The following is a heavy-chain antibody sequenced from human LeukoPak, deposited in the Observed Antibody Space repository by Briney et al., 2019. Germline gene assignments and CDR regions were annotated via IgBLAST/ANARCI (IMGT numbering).Heavy chain of an antibody. D-gene: IGHD2-15*01. CDR2: ISSSSIYI. CDR3: ARGPPVLGYCSGGSCYSDAFDI. V-gene: IGHV3-21*01. J-gene: IGHJ3*02. Sequence: GGSLRLSCAASGFTFISFTMNWVRQPPGKGLQRSPSISSSSIYIYYADSVKARFTISRDNAKNSLYLQMNSLRAEDTAVYYCARGPPVLGYCSGGSCYSDAFDIWGQGTMVTVSS. CDR1: GFTFISFT.